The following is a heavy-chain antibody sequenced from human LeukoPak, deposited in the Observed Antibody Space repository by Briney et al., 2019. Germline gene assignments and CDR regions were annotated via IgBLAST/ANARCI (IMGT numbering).Heavy chain of an antibody. CDR2: IYYSGST. CDR1: GASISSYY. D-gene: IGHD2-21*02. Sequence: SETLSLTCTVSGASISSYYWSWIRQPPGKGLEWIGYIYYSGSTNYNPSLKSRVTFSVDTSKNQFSLKLSSVTAADTAVYYCARDSLVTAITWGQGTLVTVSS. V-gene: IGHV4-59*12. J-gene: IGHJ4*02. CDR3: ARDSLVTAIT.